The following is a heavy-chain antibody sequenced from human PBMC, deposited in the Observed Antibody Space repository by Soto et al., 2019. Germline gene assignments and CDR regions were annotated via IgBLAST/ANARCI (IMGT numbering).Heavy chain of an antibody. D-gene: IGHD2-15*01. V-gene: IGHV3-48*02. J-gene: IGHJ6*02. CDR3: ARDWDIVILSVPIPNYNYGMDV. Sequence: GGSLRLSCAASGFTFSSYSMNWVRQAPGKGLEWVSYISSSSSTIYYADSVKGRFTISRDNAKNSVYLQVNNLRDEDTAVYYCARDWDIVILSVPIPNYNYGMDVWGQGTTVTV. CDR2: ISSSSSTI. CDR1: GFTFSSYS.